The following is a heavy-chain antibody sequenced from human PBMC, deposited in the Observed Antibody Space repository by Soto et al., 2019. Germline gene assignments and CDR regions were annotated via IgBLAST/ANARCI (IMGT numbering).Heavy chain of an antibody. CDR3: AREAGSRYCSGGSCYHNWFDP. CDR1: GNNFSDYY. V-gene: IGHV1-2*02. D-gene: IGHD2-15*01. CDR2: INPNSGGT. J-gene: IGHJ5*02. Sequence: ASVKVSCKASGNNFSDYYMHWVRQAPGQGLEWMGWINPNSGGTNYAQKFQGRVTMTKDTSISTAYMELSRLRSDDTAVYYCAREAGSRYCSGGSCYHNWFDPWGQGTLVTVPQ.